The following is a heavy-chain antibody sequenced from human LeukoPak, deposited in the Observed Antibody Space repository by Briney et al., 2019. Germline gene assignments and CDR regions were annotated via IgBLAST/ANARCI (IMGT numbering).Heavy chain of an antibody. CDR2: TYYRSKWYN. V-gene: IGHV6-1*01. J-gene: IGHJ6*02. CDR1: GDSVSSNSAA. D-gene: IGHD2-2*01. CDR3: ARVPADDIYSYYYYGMDV. Sequence: ASQTLSLTCAISGDSVSSNSAAWNWIRQSPSRGLEWLGRTYYRSKWYNDYAVSVKSRITINPDTSKNQFSLQLNSVTPEDTAVYYCARVPADDIYSYYYYGMDVWGQGTTVTVSS.